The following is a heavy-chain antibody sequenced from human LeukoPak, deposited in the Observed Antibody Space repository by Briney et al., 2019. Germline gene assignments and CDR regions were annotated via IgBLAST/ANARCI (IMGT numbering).Heavy chain of an antibody. CDR1: KFTFSDYA. Sequence: GGSLRLSCEASKFTFSDYAMSWVRQAPGKGPDWVSTISGSGDRTYYADSVKGRFTISRDNSKNTLFLQLNSLRAEDTALYYCAKTVFAGSGIPSVAFDIWGRGTMVTVSS. CDR3: AKTVFAGSGIPSVAFDI. CDR2: ISGSGDRT. J-gene: IGHJ3*02. V-gene: IGHV3-23*01. D-gene: IGHD3-10*01.